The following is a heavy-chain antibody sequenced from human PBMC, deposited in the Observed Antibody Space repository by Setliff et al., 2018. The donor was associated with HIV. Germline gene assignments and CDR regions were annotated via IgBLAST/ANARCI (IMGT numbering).Heavy chain of an antibody. CDR2: IGPYNDRT. Sequence: ASVKVSCKPSGYMFIAYGMSWVRRAPGQGLEWMGWIGPYNDRTEYAQEFQGRVSLTIDTSASTAYMELSSLRSEDAAVYYCARGKASNDYGVSFWGQGTMVTVSS. CDR1: GYMFIAYG. J-gene: IGHJ3*01. V-gene: IGHV1-18*01. CDR3: ARGKASNDYGVSF. D-gene: IGHD4-17*01.